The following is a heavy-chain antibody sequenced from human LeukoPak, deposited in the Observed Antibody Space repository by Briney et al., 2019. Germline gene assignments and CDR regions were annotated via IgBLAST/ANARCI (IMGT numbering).Heavy chain of an antibody. CDR2: ISYHGSNK. D-gene: IGHD4-17*01. J-gene: IGHJ5*02. CDR1: GCTFSSYG. CDR3: GKYSDYGDYLDWFDP. Sequence: PGRSLRLSCAASGCTFSSYGMHWVRQAPGRGLEWVAVISYHGSNKYYADSVKGRFTISRDNSKNTLYLQMNSLRAEDTAVYYCGKYSDYGDYLDWFDPWGQGTLVTVSS. V-gene: IGHV3-30*18.